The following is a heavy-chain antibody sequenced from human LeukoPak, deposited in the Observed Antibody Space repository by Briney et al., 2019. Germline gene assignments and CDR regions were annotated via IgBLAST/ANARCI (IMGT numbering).Heavy chain of an antibody. J-gene: IGHJ6*02. CDR3: ARLVVDDSSGYYYYYYGMGV. Sequence: SETLSLTCTVSGGSISSYYWSWIRQPPGKGLEWIGYIYYSGSTNYNPSLKSRVTISVDTSKNQFSLKLSSVTAADTAVYYCARLVVDDSSGYYYYYYGMGVWGQGTTVTVSS. V-gene: IGHV4-59*08. CDR2: IYYSGST. CDR1: GGSISSYY. D-gene: IGHD3-22*01.